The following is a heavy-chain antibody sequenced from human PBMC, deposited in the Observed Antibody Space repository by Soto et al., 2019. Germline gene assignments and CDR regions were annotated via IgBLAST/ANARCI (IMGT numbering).Heavy chain of an antibody. CDR2: MNPNSGNT. J-gene: IGHJ4*02. CDR3: ARQVLNDYGDYAQLD. D-gene: IGHD4-17*01. CDR1: GYTFTSYD. Sequence: GASVKVSCKASGYTFTSYDINWVRQATGQGLEWMGWMNPNSGNTGYAQKFKGRVTMTRNTSISTANMELSSLRSEDTAVNYCARQVLNDYGDYAQLDWGQGTLVTVSS. V-gene: IGHV1-8*01.